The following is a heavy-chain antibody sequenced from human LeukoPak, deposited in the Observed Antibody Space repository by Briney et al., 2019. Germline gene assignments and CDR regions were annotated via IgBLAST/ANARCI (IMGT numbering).Heavy chain of an antibody. D-gene: IGHD2-21*01. CDR1: GFTFSSYA. J-gene: IGHJ4*02. Sequence: GGSLRLSCAASGFTFSSYAMNWVRQAPGKGLEWVSGISDGGISTYYADSVKGRFTISRDDSKKTIYLQMNSLKIDDTAVYYCSKDIPHTEAWALNYWGQGVLVTVSS. CDR2: ISDGGIST. CDR3: SKDIPHTEAWALNY. V-gene: IGHV3-23*01.